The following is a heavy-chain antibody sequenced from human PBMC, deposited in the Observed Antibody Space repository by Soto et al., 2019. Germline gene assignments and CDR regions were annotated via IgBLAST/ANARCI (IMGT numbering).Heavy chain of an antibody. J-gene: IGHJ5*02. Sequence: QVHLVQSGAEVKKPGASVNVSCKASGYTFIDYYIHWLRQAPGQGPEWMGWIIPKSGDTKYSEKFQGRVAMTRDTSIKTAYMEMTSLRSDDTAVYYCARGFYDSSGFFYAGWFGPWGQGTLVTVSS. CDR1: GYTFIDYY. CDR3: ARGFYDSSGFFYAGWFGP. V-gene: IGHV1-2*02. CDR2: IIPKSGDT. D-gene: IGHD3-22*01.